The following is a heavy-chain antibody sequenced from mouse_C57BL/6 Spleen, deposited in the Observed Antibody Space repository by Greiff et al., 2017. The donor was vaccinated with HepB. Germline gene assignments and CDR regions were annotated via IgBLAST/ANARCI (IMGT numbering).Heavy chain of an antibody. V-gene: IGHV1-76*01. J-gene: IGHJ2*01. D-gene: IGHD2-3*01. Sequence: VMLVESGAELVRPGASVKLSCKASGYTFTDYYINWVKQRPGQGLEWIARIYPGSGNTYYNEKFKGKATLTAEKSSSTAYMQLSSLTSEDSAVYFCARSGDGYFDYWGQGTTLTVSS. CDR2: IYPGSGNT. CDR3: ARSGDGYFDY. CDR1: GYTFTDYY.